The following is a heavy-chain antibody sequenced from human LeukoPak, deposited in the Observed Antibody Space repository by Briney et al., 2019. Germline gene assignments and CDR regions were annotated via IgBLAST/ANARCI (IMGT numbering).Heavy chain of an antibody. D-gene: IGHD1-1*01. J-gene: IGHJ6*03. CDR2: IRYDGSNK. CDR3: AKALGNDYYYYMDV. CDR1: GFTFSSYG. V-gene: IGHV3-30*02. Sequence: RGSLRLSCAASGFTFSSYGMHSVRQAPGKGLEWVAFIRYDGSNKYYADSVKGRVTISRDNSQNTLYLQMNRLRSEDTAVYYWAKALGNDYYYYMDVWGKGTTVTISS.